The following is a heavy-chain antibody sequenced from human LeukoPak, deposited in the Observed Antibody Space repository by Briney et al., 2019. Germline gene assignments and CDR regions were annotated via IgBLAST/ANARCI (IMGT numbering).Heavy chain of an antibody. J-gene: IGHJ3*02. D-gene: IGHD1-1*01. V-gene: IGHV3-53*01. CDR2: IYSGGST. CDR1: GFTVSSNY. Sequence: PGGSLRLSCAASGFTVSSNYMSWVRQAPGKGLEWVSVIYSGGSTYYADSVKGRFTISRDNSKNTLYLQMNSLRADDTAVYYCAKSLLTTATGTGRAFDIWGQGTIVTVSS. CDR3: AKSLLTTATGTGRAFDI.